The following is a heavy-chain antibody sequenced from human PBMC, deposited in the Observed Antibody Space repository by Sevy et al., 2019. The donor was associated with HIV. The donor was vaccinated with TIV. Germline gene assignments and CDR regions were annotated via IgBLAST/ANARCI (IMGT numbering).Heavy chain of an antibody. J-gene: IGHJ4*02. CDR1: GGSISSYY. D-gene: IGHD3-10*01. Sequence: SETLSLTCTVSGGSISSYYWSWIRQPPGKGLEWIGYIYYSGSTNYNPSLKSRVTISVDTSKNQFSLKLSSVTAAETAVYYCARATDGSGSYGYYYFDYWGQGTLVTVSS. CDR2: IYYSGST. V-gene: IGHV4-59*01. CDR3: ARATDGSGSYGYYYFDY.